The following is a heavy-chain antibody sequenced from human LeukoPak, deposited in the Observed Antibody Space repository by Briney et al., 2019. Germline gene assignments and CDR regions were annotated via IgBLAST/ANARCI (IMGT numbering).Heavy chain of an antibody. J-gene: IGHJ4*02. CDR2: IYHSGST. CDR1: GGSISSSNW. Sequence: SETLSLTRAVSGGSISSSNWWSWVPQPPGKGLEWIGEIYHSGSTNYNPSLKSRVTISVDKSKNQFSLKLSSVTAADTAVYYCARSAASVVVPAAPFDYWGQGTLVTVSS. D-gene: IGHD2-2*01. V-gene: IGHV4-4*02. CDR3: ARSAASVVVPAAPFDY.